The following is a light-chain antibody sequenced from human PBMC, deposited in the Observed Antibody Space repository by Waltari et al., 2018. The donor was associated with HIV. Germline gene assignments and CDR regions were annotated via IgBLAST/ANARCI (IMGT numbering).Light chain of an antibody. J-gene: IGLJ2*01. CDR2: EVR. Sequence: QSALTQPASVSGSPGQSISISCTGTSDDIGGSKYSPWYQQHPGKVPKLILFEVRTRPSGVSNRFSGSKSDNTASLSISGLQAEDEAAYYCSSYTNTNTLIFGGGTRLTVL. V-gene: IGLV2-14*01. CDR1: SDDIGGSKY. CDR3: SSYTNTNTLI.